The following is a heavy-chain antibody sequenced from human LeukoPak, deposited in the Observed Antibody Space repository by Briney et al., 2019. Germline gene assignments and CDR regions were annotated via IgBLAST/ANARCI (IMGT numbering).Heavy chain of an antibody. D-gene: IGHD3-22*01. Sequence: GGSLRLSCAASGFTFSSYGMHWVRQAPGKGLEWVAVISYDGSNKYYADSVKGRFTISRDNSKNTLYLQMNSLRAEDTAVYYCAGSAYYRDFDYWGQGTLVTVSS. CDR2: ISYDGSNK. CDR1: GFTFSSYG. V-gene: IGHV3-30*03. CDR3: AGSAYYRDFDY. J-gene: IGHJ4*02.